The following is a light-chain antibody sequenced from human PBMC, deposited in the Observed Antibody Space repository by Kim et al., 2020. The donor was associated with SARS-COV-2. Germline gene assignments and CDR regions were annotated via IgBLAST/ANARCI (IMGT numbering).Light chain of an antibody. V-gene: IGKV3-20*01. J-gene: IGKJ1*01. CDR2: DAS. CDR3: HQYGRSPST. CDR1: QSVSGTY. Sequence: EIVLTQSPGTLSLSPGERATLSCRASQSVSGTYLAWYQQRPGQAPRLVMYDASKRATGIPDRFRGGGSGTDFTLTISRLEPEDFAVYFCHQYGRSPSTFGQGTKVDIK.